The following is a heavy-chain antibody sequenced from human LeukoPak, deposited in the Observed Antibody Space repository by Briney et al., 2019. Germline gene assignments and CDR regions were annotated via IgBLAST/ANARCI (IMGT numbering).Heavy chain of an antibody. D-gene: IGHD3-10*01. J-gene: IGHJ6*03. V-gene: IGHV3-11*01. CDR2: ISSSGITI. Sequence: GGSLRLSCAPSGFIFSDYYMSWIRQAPGKGLEWVSYISSSGITIYYADSVKGRFTISRDNAKNSLYLQMNSLRAEDTAVYYCARGKTGSYYSRSYYMDVWGKGTTVTISS. CDR3: ARGKTGSYYSRSYYMDV. CDR1: GFIFSDYY.